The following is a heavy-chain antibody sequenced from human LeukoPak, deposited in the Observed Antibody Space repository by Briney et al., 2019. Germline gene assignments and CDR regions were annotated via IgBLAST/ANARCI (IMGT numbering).Heavy chain of an antibody. CDR1: GGSISRYY. D-gene: IGHD3-22*01. CDR3: ARYDSSADDAFDI. CDR2: IYTSGST. V-gene: IGHV4-4*07. Sequence: PSETLSLTCTVSGGSISRYYWSWIRQPAGKGLEWIWRIYTSGSTNYNPSLKSRVNMSVDTSKNQFSLKLSSVTAADTAVYYCARYDSSADDAFDIWGQGTMVTVSS. J-gene: IGHJ3*02.